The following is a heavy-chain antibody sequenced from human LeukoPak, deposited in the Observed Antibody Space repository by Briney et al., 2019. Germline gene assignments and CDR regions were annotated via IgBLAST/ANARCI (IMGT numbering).Heavy chain of an antibody. V-gene: IGHV4-39*01. Sequence: SETLSLTCTVSGGSISSSSYYWGWIRQPPGKGLEWIGSIYYSGSSSYYNPSLKSRVTISVDTSKNQFSLKLSSVTAADTAVYYCARRGSGFESDYFDYWGQGTLVTVSS. CDR2: IYYSGSSS. CDR3: ARRGSGFESDYFDY. D-gene: IGHD3-22*01. J-gene: IGHJ4*02. CDR1: GGSISSSSYY.